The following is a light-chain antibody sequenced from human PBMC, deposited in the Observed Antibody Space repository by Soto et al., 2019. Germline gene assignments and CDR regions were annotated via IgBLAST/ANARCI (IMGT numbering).Light chain of an antibody. CDR2: KAS. V-gene: IGKV1-5*03. CDR1: QSISNS. Sequence: MTRSPATLSVSPGERATLSCRASQSISNSLAWYQQKPGKAPKLLIYKASSLESGVPSRFSGSGSGTEFTLTISSLQPDDFATYYCQQYNSYSITFGQGTRLEIK. CDR3: QQYNSYSIT. J-gene: IGKJ5*01.